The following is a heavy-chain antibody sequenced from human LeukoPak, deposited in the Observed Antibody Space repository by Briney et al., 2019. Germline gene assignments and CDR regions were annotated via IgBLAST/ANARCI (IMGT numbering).Heavy chain of an antibody. CDR2: INTNTGNP. V-gene: IGHV7-4-1*02. J-gene: IGHJ6*02. CDR3: ARSRQYFDWLFPNYYYYYGMDV. D-gene: IGHD3-9*01. Sequence: ASVKVSCKASGYTFTSYAMDWVRQAPGQGLEWMGWINTNTGNPTYAQGFTGRFVFSLDTSVSTAYLQISSLKAEDTAVYYCARSRQYFDWLFPNYYYYYGMDVWGQGTTVTVSS. CDR1: GYTFTSYA.